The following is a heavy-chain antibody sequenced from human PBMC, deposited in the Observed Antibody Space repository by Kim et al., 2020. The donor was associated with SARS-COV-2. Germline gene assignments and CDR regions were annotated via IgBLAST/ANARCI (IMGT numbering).Heavy chain of an antibody. V-gene: IGHV3-30*18. J-gene: IGHJ6*02. CDR2: ISYDGSNT. CDR3: AKDGSSSWLRYYYYVMDV. Sequence: GGSLRLSCAASGFTFSSYGMHWVRQAPGKGLEWVAVISYDGSNTYYADSVKGRFTISRDNAKNTLYLQMNSLRAEDTAVYYCAKDGSSSWLRYYYYVMDVWGQGTTVTVSS. CDR1: GFTFSSYG. D-gene: IGHD6-13*01.